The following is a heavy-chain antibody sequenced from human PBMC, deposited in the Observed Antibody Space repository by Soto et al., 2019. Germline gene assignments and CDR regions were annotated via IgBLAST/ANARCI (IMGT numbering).Heavy chain of an antibody. D-gene: IGHD6-13*01. J-gene: IGHJ4*02. CDR1: GGSFSVYY. V-gene: IGHV4-34*01. CDR3: ARTSGYSSSWLPQFDY. Sequence: PSETLSLTCAVYGGSFSVYYWSWIRQPPGKGLEWIGEINHSGSTNYNPSLKSRVTISVDTSKNQFSLKLSSVTAADTAVYYCARTSGYSSSWLPQFDYWGQGTLVTVSS. CDR2: INHSGST.